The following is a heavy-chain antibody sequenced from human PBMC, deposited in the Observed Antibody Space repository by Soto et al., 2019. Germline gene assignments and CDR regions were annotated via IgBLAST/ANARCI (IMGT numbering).Heavy chain of an antibody. CDR3: ARGPSIAVAGQMRGWFDP. CDR2: IIPIFGTA. J-gene: IGHJ5*02. CDR1: GGTFSSYA. V-gene: IGHV1-69*01. Sequence: ASVKVSCKASGGTFSSYAISWVRQAPGQGLEWMGGIIPIFGTANYAQKFQGRVTITADESTSTAYMELSSLRSEDTAVYYCARGPSIAVAGQMRGWFDPWGQGTLVTVSS. D-gene: IGHD6-19*01.